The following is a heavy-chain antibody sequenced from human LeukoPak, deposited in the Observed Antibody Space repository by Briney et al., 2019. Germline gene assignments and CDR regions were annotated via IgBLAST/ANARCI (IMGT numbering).Heavy chain of an antibody. D-gene: IGHD2-2*01. CDR1: GFTFSSYS. V-gene: IGHV3-21*01. J-gene: IGHJ6*03. CDR2: ISSSSSYI. CDR3: ARAKGSYCSSTSCYRDYYYYYMDV. Sequence: GGSLRLSCAASGFTFSSYSMNWVRQAPGKGLEWVSSISSSSSYIYYADSVKGRFTISRDNAKNSLYLQMNSLRAEDTAVYYCARAKGSYCSSTSCYRDYYYYYMDVWGKGTTVTISS.